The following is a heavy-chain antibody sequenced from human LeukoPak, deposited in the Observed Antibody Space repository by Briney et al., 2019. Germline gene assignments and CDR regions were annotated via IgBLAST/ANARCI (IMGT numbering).Heavy chain of an antibody. Sequence: ASVKVSCKASGYTFTGYYMHWVRQAPGQGLEWMGWISAYNGNTNYAQKLQGRVTMTTDTSTSTAYMELRSLRSDDTAVYFCARARSSTSSPFDYWGQGTLVTVSS. CDR2: ISAYNGNT. CDR1: GYTFTGYY. D-gene: IGHD2-2*01. CDR3: ARARSSTSSPFDY. J-gene: IGHJ4*02. V-gene: IGHV1-18*04.